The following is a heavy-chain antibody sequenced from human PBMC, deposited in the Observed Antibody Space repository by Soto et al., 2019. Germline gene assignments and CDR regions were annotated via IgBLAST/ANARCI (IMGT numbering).Heavy chain of an antibody. D-gene: IGHD3-22*01. J-gene: IGHJ3*02. CDR2: IIPIFGTA. CDR3: ARDLEGGRTLYYYDSSGPAGYAFDI. V-gene: IGHV1-69*13. Sequence: SVKVSCKASGGTFSSYAISWVRQAPGQGLEWMGGIIPIFGTANYAQKFQGRVTITADESTSTAYMELSSLRSEDTAVYYCARDLEGGRTLYYYDSSGPAGYAFDIWGQGTMVTVAS. CDR1: GGTFSSYA.